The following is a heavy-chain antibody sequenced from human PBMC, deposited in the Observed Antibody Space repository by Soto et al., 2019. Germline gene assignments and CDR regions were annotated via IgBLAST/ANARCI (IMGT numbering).Heavy chain of an antibody. CDR3: ARLIGYSGYLRGDWFDX. J-gene: IGHJ5*02. CDR2: IYPGDSDT. D-gene: IGHD5-12*01. V-gene: IGHV5-51*01. Sequence: PGESLKISCKGSGYSFTSYWIGWVRQMPGKGLEWMGIIYPGDSDTRYSPSFQGQVTISTDKSIITAYLQWSSLKASDTAMYYCARLIGYSGYLRGDWFDXWGQGTLVTVSX. CDR1: GYSFTSYW.